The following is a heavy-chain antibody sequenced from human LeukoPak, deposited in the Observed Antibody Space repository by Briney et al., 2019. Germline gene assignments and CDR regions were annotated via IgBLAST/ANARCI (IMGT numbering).Heavy chain of an antibody. V-gene: IGHV4-59*01. J-gene: IGHJ6*03. D-gene: IGHD2-2*01. CDR1: RGSISSYY. CDR2: IYYSGST. Sequence: PSETLSLTRTVSRGSISSYYWSWIRQPPGKGREWIGYIYYSGSTNDNPSRNSRVTISVDTSKNQFSLQLSSVAAADTAVYYCARGGGVCSSTSCRAYYYYYYYYMDVWGKGTTVTVSS. CDR3: ARGGGVCSSTSCRAYYYYYYYYMDV.